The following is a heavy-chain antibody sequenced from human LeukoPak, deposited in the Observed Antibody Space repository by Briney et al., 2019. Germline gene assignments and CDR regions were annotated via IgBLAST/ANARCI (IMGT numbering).Heavy chain of an antibody. D-gene: IGHD1-26*01. CDR3: ARDKVGATGTFDY. V-gene: IGHV3-21*01. J-gene: IGHJ4*02. Sequence: PGASLRLSCAASGFTFGSYSMNWVRQAPGQGLEWVSSISSNSSYIYYADSVKGRFTISRDNAKNSLYLQMNSLRAEDTAVYYCARDKVGATGTFDYWGQGTLVTVSS. CDR1: GFTFGSYS. CDR2: ISSNSSYI.